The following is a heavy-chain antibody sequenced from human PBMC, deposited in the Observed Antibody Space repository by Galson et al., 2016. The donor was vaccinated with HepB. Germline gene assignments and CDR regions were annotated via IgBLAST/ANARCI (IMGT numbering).Heavy chain of an antibody. V-gene: IGHV4-34*01. D-gene: IGHD3-16*01. Sequence: SETLSLTCAVSSESFSGHHWTWIRQAPGKGLEWIGEIHHDGSANYDPSLKSRVTISLDTSKKQFSLILTSVTAADTAVYYCTIGPHPQWPVSGYWGQGTLVTVSS. J-gene: IGHJ4*02. CDR2: IHHDGSA. CDR3: TIGPHPQWPVSGY. CDR1: SESFSGHH.